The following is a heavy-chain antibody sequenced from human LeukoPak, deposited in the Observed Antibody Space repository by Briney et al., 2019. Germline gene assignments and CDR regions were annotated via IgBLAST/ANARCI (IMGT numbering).Heavy chain of an antibody. V-gene: IGHV4-4*02. Sequence: SGTLSLTCAVSGGSISSSNWWSWVRQPPGKGLEWIGRIYTSGSTNYNPSLKSRVTISVDTSKNQFSLKLSSVTAADTAVYYCASMVAARDYFDYWGQGTLVTVSS. J-gene: IGHJ4*02. CDR3: ASMVAARDYFDY. D-gene: IGHD2-15*01. CDR2: IYTSGST. CDR1: GGSISSSNW.